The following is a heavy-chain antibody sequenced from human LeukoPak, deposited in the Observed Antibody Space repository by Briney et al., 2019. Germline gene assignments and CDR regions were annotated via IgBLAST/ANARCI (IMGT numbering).Heavy chain of an antibody. CDR3: AKDRGY. CDR2: IKSDGSSS. Sequence: GGSLRLSCAVSGFTFSSYFWMHWVRQAPGKGLVWVSRIKSDGSSSTYADSMKGRFTISRDSAKNTLYLQMNSLRAEDTAVYYCAKDRGYWGQGTLVTVSS. J-gene: IGHJ4*02. CDR1: GFTFSSYFW. V-gene: IGHV3-74*01.